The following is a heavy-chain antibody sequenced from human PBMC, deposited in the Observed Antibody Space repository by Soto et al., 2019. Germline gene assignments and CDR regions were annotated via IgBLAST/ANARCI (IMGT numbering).Heavy chain of an antibody. D-gene: IGHD3-22*01. J-gene: IGHJ4*02. V-gene: IGHV4-59*01. CDR2: IYYSGST. CDR3: AREGYYDSTNGVDY. Sequence: SETLSLTCTVSGGSISSYYWSWIRQPPGKGLEWIGYIYYSGSTNYNPSLKSRVTISVDTSKSQFSLKLSSVTAADTAVYYCAREGYYDSTNGVDYWGQGTLVTVSS. CDR1: GGSISSYY.